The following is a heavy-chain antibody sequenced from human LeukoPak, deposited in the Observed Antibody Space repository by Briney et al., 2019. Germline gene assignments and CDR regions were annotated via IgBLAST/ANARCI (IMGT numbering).Heavy chain of an antibody. CDR3: ARETRHDY. CDR2: ISWNSGSI. J-gene: IGHJ4*02. Sequence: PGRSLRLSCAASGFTFDDYAMHWVRQTPGKGLEWVSGISWNSGSIGYADSVKGRFTISRDNAKNSLYLQMNSLRAEDTAVYYCARETRHDYWGQGTLVTVSS. V-gene: IGHV3-9*01. CDR1: GFTFDDYA.